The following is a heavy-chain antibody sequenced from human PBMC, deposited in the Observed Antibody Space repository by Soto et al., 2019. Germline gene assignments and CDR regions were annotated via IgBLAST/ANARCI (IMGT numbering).Heavy chain of an antibody. CDR1: GFTFSSYA. CDR2: ISYDGSNK. CDR3: AREAYYDSSGYYSGFDP. J-gene: IGHJ5*02. D-gene: IGHD3-22*01. Sequence: GGSLRLSCAASGFTFSSYAMHWVRQAPGKGLEWVAVISYDGSNKYYADSVKGRFTISRDNSKNTLYLQMNSLRAEDTAVYYCAREAYYDSSGYYSGFDPWGQGTLVTVS. V-gene: IGHV3-30-3*01.